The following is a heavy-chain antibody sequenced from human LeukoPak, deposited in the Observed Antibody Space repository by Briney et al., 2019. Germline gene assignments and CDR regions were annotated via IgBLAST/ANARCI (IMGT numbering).Heavy chain of an antibody. V-gene: IGHV4-59*01. D-gene: IGHD4-23*01. CDR2: IYYSGST. CDR3: ARGRWRIDY. CDR1: GGSINSYY. J-gene: IGHJ4*02. Sequence: SETLSLTCTVSGGSINSYYWSWIRQPPGKGLEWIGYIYYSGSTNCNPSLKSRVTISVDTSKNQFSLKLSSVTAADTAVYYCARGRWRIDYWGQGTLVTVSS.